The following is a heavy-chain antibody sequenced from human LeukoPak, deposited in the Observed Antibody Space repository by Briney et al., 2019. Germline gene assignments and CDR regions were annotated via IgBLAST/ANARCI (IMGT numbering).Heavy chain of an antibody. CDR2: ISSSSTI. CDR3: ARSDAFDI. J-gene: IGHJ3*02. V-gene: IGHV3-48*04. Sequence: GGSLRLSCAASGFTFSTYSMSWVRQAPGKGLEWVSYISSSSTIYYADSVKGRFTISRDNAKNSLYLQMNSLRAEDTAVYYCARSDAFDIWGQGTMVTVSS. CDR1: GFTFSTYS.